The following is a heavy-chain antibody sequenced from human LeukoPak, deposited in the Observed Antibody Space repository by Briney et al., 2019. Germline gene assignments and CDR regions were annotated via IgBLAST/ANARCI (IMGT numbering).Heavy chain of an antibody. V-gene: IGHV1-8*01. J-gene: IGHJ4*02. CDR2: MNPNSGNT. CDR3: ARGLRSGSYYGLDY. CDR1: GYTFTSYD. D-gene: IGHD1-26*01. Sequence: ASVKVSCKASGYTFTSYDINWVRQATGQGLEWMGWMNPNSGNTGCAQKFQGRVTMTRNTSISTAYMELSSLRSEDTAVYYCARGLRSGSYYGLDYWGQGTLVTVSS.